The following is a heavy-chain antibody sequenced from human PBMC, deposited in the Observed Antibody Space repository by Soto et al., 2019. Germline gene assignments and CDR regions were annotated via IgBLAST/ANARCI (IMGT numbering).Heavy chain of an antibody. D-gene: IGHD2-2*01. Sequence: GASVKVSCKASGYTFTSYAMHWVRQAPGQRLEWMGWINAGNGNTKYSQKFQGRVTITRDTSASTAYMELSSLRSEDTAVYYCARRLGYCSSTSCSNCFDPWGQGTRVTVSS. CDR2: INAGNGNT. CDR1: GYTFTSYA. J-gene: IGHJ5*02. CDR3: ARRLGYCSSTSCSNCFDP. V-gene: IGHV1-3*01.